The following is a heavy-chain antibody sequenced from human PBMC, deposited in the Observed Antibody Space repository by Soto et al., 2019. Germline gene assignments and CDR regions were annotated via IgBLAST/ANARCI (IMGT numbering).Heavy chain of an antibody. Sequence: EVQLVESGGGLVQPGGSLRLSCAASGFTFSSYSMNWVRQAPGKGLEWVSYISSSSSTIYYADSVKGRFTISRYNAKKLLYLQMNSLRAEDTAVYYCARDPVVIVFDYWGQGTLVTVSS. D-gene: IGHD2-21*01. CDR3: ARDPVVIVFDY. J-gene: IGHJ4*02. CDR2: ISSSSSTI. CDR1: GFTFSSYS. V-gene: IGHV3-48*01.